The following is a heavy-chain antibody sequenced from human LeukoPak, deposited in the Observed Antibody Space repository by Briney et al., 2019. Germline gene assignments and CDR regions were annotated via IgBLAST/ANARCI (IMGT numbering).Heavy chain of an antibody. V-gene: IGHV1-8*02. CDR2: MNPNSGNT. CDR3: ARDGGRILYRSYYYMDV. D-gene: IGHD2-8*02. J-gene: IGHJ6*03. Sequence: GASVKVSCKASGYTFTSYDINWVRQATGQGLEWMGWMNPNSGNTGYAQKFQGRVTMTRDTSISTAYMELSRLRSDDTAVYYCARDGGRILYRSYYYMDVWGKGTTVTVSS. CDR1: GYTFTSYD.